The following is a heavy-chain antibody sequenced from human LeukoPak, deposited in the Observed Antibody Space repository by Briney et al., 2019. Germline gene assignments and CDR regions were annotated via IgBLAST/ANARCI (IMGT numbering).Heavy chain of an antibody. CDR1: GYTFTSYG. CDR2: ISAYNGNT. V-gene: IGHV1-18*01. CDR3: ARDSQQEGAYNWFDP. J-gene: IGHJ5*02. Sequence: ASVKVSCKASGYTFTSYGISWVRQAPGQGLEWMGWISAYNGNTNYAQKLQGRVTMTTDTSTSTAYMELRSLRSDDTAVYYGARDSQQEGAYNWFDPWGQGTLVTVSS. D-gene: IGHD6-13*01.